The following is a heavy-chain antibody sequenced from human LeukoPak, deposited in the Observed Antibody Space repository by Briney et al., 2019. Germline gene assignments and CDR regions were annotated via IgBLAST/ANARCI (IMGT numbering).Heavy chain of an antibody. D-gene: IGHD3-22*01. CDR3: ARVYFVGGYNYSPPDY. J-gene: IGHJ4*02. Sequence: GRSLRLSCAASGFIFNNYGMYWVRQAPGKGLEWVAVIWYDGSNKYYADSVKGRFTITRDNPKNTVYLQMNSLRVEDTAVYYCARVYFVGGYNYSPPDYWGQGTLVTVSS. CDR2: IWYDGSNK. CDR1: GFIFNNYG. V-gene: IGHV3-33*07.